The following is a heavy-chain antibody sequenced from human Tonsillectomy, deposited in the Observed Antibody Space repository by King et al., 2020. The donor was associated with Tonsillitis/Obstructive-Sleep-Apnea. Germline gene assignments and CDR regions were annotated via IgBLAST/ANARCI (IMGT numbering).Heavy chain of an antibody. CDR2: IYFSWST. CDR3: ARTPSGSTFDY. V-gene: IGHV4-39*01. J-gene: IGHJ4*02. Sequence: QLQESGPGLVKPSETLSLTCTVSGGSISSSRYYWGWIRQPPGKGLEWIGSIYFSWSTYYSPSLKSRVTISVDTSKNQFSLKVSSVTAADTAVYYCARTPSGSTFDYWGQGTLVTVSS. D-gene: IGHD5-12*01. CDR1: GGSISSSRYY.